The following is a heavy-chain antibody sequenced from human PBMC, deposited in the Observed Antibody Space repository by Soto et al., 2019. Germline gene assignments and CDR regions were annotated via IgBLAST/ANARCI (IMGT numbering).Heavy chain of an antibody. CDR2: ISHDGSNK. CDR1: GFTFSDYG. V-gene: IGHV3-30*18. D-gene: IGHD4-17*01. CDR3: AKEARSRAVTATRVYGMDV. J-gene: IGHJ6*02. Sequence: QVNLVESGGGVVQPGRSLRLSCAASGFTFSDYGMHWVRQAPGKGLEWVAAISHDGSNKFYGDSVKGRFTISRDNSKNTLLLQTDSLRDEDTAVYFCAKEARSRAVTATRVYGMDVWGQGTTVDVSS.